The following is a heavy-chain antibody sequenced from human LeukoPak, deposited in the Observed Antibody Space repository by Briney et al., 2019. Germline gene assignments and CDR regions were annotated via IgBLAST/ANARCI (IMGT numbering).Heavy chain of an antibody. D-gene: IGHD2-2*01. CDR3: AKGPPYCSSTSCPGAY. CDR1: GFTFSSYG. J-gene: IGHJ4*02. Sequence: PGGSLRLSCAASGFTFSSYGMHWVRQAPGKGLEWVAVISYDGSNKYYADSVKGRLTISRDNSKNTLYLQMNSLRAEDTAVYYCAKGPPYCSSTSCPGAYWGQGTLVTVSS. V-gene: IGHV3-30*18. CDR2: ISYDGSNK.